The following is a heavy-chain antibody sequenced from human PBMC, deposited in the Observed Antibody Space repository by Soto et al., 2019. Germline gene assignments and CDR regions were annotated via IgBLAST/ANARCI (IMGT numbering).Heavy chain of an antibody. CDR1: GLTFSSLD. CDR3: VTPSWNY. Sequence: EVRLLESGGGLVQPGGSLRLSCAVSGLTFSSLDLSWVRQPPGKGLEWVSASGGSGLRTHYVDSVKGRFTISRDSSKNTLYLQMNSLSAEDTAVSYCVTPSWNYWGQGPLVTVSS. CDR2: SGGSGLRT. V-gene: IGHV3-23*01. J-gene: IGHJ4*02. D-gene: IGHD1-1*01.